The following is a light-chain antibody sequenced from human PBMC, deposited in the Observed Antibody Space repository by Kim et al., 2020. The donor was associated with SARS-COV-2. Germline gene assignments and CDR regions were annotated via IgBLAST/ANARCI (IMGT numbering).Light chain of an antibody. J-gene: IGKJ4*02. CDR2: DAV. CDR3: QQRDKWPLT. CDR1: QSVGNF. V-gene: IGKV3-11*01. Sequence: LAPGERATLSCRASQSVGNFVAGYQQKPGQSPRLVIYDAVNRATGIPDRFRGSGSGTDFTLTISSLQPEDFAVYDCQQRDKWPLTFGGGTKVDIK.